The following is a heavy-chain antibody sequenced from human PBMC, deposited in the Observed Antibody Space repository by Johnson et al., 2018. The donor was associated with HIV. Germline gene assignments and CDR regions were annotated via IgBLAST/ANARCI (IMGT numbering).Heavy chain of an antibody. J-gene: IGHJ3*02. Sequence: VQLVESGGGLVQPGGSLRLSCAASGFTFTNFWMSWVRQAPGKGLEWVADIKQDGSEKYYLDPVKCRFTISRDNAKNSLYLQMSSLRAEDTAVYYCARIRLGYSYAHDAFDIWGQGTMVTVSS. V-gene: IGHV3-7*02. CDR3: ARIRLGYSYAHDAFDI. CDR1: GFTFTNFW. CDR2: IKQDGSEK. D-gene: IGHD5-18*01.